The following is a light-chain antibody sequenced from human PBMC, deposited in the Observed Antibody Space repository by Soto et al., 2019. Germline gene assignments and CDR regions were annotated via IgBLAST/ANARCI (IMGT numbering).Light chain of an antibody. J-gene: IGLJ1*01. CDR1: SSDIGGYDF. V-gene: IGLV2-14*03. CDR3: GSFTSTNPLAL. CDR2: GVT. Sequence: QSALTQSASVSGSPGQSITISCTGTSSDIGGYDFVSWYQQYPGKAPQLLIYGVTYRPSGVSHRFSGSKSGNTASLTISGLQTEDEADYYCGSFTSTNPLALFGPGTKVTV.